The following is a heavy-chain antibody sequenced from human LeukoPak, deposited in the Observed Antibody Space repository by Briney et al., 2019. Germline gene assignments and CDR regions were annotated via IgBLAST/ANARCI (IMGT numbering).Heavy chain of an antibody. CDR3: AKDIGYYDSSGYYAYDAFDI. CDR1: GFTFSSYW. Sequence: GGSLRLSCAASGFTFSSYWMHWVRQAPGKGLVWVSRINIDGSSTSYADSVKGRFTISRDNAKNTLYLQMNSLRAEDTALYYCAKDIGYYDSSGYYAYDAFDIWGQGTMVTVSS. CDR2: INIDGSST. J-gene: IGHJ3*02. V-gene: IGHV3-74*01. D-gene: IGHD3-22*01.